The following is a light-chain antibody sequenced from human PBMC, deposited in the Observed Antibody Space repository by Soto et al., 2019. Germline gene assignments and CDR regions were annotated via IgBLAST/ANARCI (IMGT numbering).Light chain of an antibody. CDR1: QGISTA. CDR3: QQYNYYPLT. J-gene: IGKJ4*01. V-gene: IGKV1D-13*01. CDR2: DAS. Sequence: AIQLTQSPSSLSTSAGDRVTITCRASQGISTALAWYQQKPGKAPNLLIYDASSLESGVPSRFSGSGSGTDFTLTISSLQPEDFATYYCQQYNYYPLTFGGGTKVEIK.